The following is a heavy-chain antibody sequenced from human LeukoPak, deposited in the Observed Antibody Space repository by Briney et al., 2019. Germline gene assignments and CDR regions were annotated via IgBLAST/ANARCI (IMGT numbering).Heavy chain of an antibody. V-gene: IGHV1-2*02. D-gene: IGHD2-15*01. CDR2: INPNSGGT. Sequence: ASVKVSCKASGYTFTGYYMHWVRQAPGQGLEWMGWINPNSGGTNYAQKFQGRVTMTRDTSISTAYMELSRLRSDDTAVYYCARDRVDVGYCSGGSCPIDYWGQGTLVTVSS. J-gene: IGHJ4*02. CDR3: ARDRVDVGYCSGGSCPIDY. CDR1: GYTFTGYY.